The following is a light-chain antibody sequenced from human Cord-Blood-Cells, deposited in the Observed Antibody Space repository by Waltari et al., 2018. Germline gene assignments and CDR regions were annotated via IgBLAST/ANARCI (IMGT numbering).Light chain of an antibody. J-gene: IGLJ3*02. CDR2: KDS. V-gene: IGLV3-25*03. Sequence: SYELTQPPSVSVSPGQTARITCSGDALPKQYAYWYQQKPGQAPVLVIYKDSERPSGIPGRFAGSSSGTTVTLTSSGVQAEDEADYYCQSADSSGTYRWVFGGGTKLTVL. CDR3: QSADSSGTYRWV. CDR1: ALPKQY.